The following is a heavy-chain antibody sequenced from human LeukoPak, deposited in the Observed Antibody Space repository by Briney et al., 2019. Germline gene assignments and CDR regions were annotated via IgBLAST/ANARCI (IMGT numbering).Heavy chain of an antibody. CDR2: IYSGGST. D-gene: IGHD2-2*01. CDR1: GFTVSSNY. V-gene: IGHV3-53*01. Sequence: GGSLRLSCAASGFTVSSNYMSWVRQAPGKGLEWVSVIYSGGSTYYADSVKGRFTISRDISKNTVFLQMNSLRAEDTAVYYCARNFGTSYNYWGQGILVTVSS. CDR3: ARNFGTSYNY. J-gene: IGHJ4*02.